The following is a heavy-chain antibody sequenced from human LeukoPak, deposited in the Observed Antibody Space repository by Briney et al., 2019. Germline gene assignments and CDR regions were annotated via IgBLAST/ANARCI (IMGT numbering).Heavy chain of an antibody. D-gene: IGHD5-24*01. Sequence: GGSLRLSCAASGFTFSSYGMHWVRQAPGKGLEWVAVISYDGSNKYYADSVKGRFTISRDNSKNTLYLQMNSLRAEDTAVYYCAKDRGDGYITLTIPFFDIWGQGTMVTVSS. CDR1: GFTFSSYG. V-gene: IGHV3-30*18. CDR2: ISYDGSNK. CDR3: AKDRGDGYITLTIPFFDI. J-gene: IGHJ3*02.